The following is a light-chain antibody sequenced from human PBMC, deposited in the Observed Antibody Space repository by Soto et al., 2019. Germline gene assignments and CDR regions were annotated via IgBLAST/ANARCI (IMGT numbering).Light chain of an antibody. CDR3: QQYNYYST. CDR1: QTINNW. V-gene: IGKV1-5*03. Sequence: DIQMTQSPSTLSASVGDRVTITCRASQTINNWLAWYQQKPGKVPKLLIYKASSLESGVPSRFSGSGSGTEFTLTISSLQPDDFATYYCQQYNYYSTFGQGTKVEIK. CDR2: KAS. J-gene: IGKJ1*01.